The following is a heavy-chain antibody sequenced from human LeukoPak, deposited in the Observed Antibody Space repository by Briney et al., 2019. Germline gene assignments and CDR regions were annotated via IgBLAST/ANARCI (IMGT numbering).Heavy chain of an antibody. CDR2: INHSGST. CDR3: ARRRVRKPDNWFDP. Sequence: SETLSLTCAVYGGSFSGYYWSWIRQPPGKGLEWIGEINHSGSTNYNPSLESRVTISVDTSKNQFSLKLSSVTAADTAVYYCARRRVRKPDNWFDPWGQGTLVTVSS. V-gene: IGHV4-34*01. D-gene: IGHD1-14*01. CDR1: GGSFSGYY. J-gene: IGHJ5*02.